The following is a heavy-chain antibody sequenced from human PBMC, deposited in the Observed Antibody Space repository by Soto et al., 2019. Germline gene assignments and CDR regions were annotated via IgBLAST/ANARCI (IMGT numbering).Heavy chain of an antibody. CDR3: VKTHSGSWYRFDY. J-gene: IGHJ4*02. D-gene: IGHD6-13*01. V-gene: IGHV3-30*04. Sequence: PXGSLRLSCAAAGFTFSSYATHWVRQGPGKGLEWVAVISFDGSNKYYADSVRGRFTISRDSSKNTLYLQMNSLRAEDTAVYYCVKTHSGSWYRFDYWGQGALVTVSS. CDR1: GFTFSSYA. CDR2: ISFDGSNK.